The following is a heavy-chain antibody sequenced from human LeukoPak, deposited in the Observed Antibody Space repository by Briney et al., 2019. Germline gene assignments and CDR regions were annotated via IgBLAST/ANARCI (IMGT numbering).Heavy chain of an antibody. CDR1: GFTLSNYW. J-gene: IGHJ4*02. CDR3: ARDGSSWPY. CDR2: IKQDGSER. Sequence: PGGSLRLSCAASGFTLSNYWMTRVRQGPGKGLEWVANIKQDGSERNYVDSAKGRFTISRDNAKNSLYLQMNSLRGEDTAIYYCARDGSSWPYWGQGTLVTVSS. V-gene: IGHV3-7*04. D-gene: IGHD6-13*01.